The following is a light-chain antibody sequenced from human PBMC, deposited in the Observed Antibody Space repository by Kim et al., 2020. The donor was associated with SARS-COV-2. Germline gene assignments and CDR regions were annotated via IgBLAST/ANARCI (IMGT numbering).Light chain of an antibody. CDR1: QNIRSN. J-gene: IGKJ4*01. Sequence: EIVTTQSPATLSASPGDSVTLSCRASQNIRSNLAWYQQKPGQTPRLLLHGASTRAADIPARFSGSGSGTEFTLTISSLQSEDFAVYYCQQYNSWPPAFGGGTKVDIK. CDR3: QQYNSWPPA. CDR2: GAS. V-gene: IGKV3-15*01.